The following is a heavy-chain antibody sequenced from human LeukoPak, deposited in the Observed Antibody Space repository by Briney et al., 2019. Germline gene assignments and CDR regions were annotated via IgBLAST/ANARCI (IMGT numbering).Heavy chain of an antibody. D-gene: IGHD3-22*01. CDR3: ARDHHRRLYDSQARDTFDF. CDR1: GFTFSSYS. Sequence: GGTLRLSCAASGFTFSSYSMNWVRQAPGKGLEWVSYISSSSTTIYYADSVKGRFTISRDNAKNSLYLQMNGLTAEDTAVYYCARDHHRRLYDSQARDTFDFWGQGTMVTVSS. J-gene: IGHJ3*01. V-gene: IGHV3-48*01. CDR2: ISSSSTTI.